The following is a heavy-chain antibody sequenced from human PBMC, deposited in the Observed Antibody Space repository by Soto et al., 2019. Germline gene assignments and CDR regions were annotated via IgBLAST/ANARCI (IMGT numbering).Heavy chain of an antibody. D-gene: IGHD2-15*01. Sequence: SETLSLTCAVYGGSFSGYYWSWIRQPPGKGLEWIGEINHSGSTNYNPPLKSRVTISVDTSKNQFSLKLSSVTAADTAVYYCARGKDIVVVVAAEPNAFDIWGQGTMVTVSS. CDR3: ARGKDIVVVVAAEPNAFDI. J-gene: IGHJ3*02. CDR2: INHSGST. CDR1: GGSFSGYY. V-gene: IGHV4-34*01.